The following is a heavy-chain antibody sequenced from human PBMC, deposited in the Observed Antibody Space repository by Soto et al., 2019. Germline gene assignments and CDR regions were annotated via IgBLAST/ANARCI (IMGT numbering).Heavy chain of an antibody. CDR1: GGSISSGGYS. CDR2: IYHSGST. Sequence: QLQLRESGSGLVKPSQTLSLTCAVSGGSISSGGYSWSWIRQPPGKGLEWIGYIYHSGSTYYNPSLKSRVTISVDRSKNQFSLKLSPVTAADTAVYYCARENNVLPGGYFDYWGQGTLVTVSS. D-gene: IGHD3-10*01. V-gene: IGHV4-30-2*01. CDR3: ARENNVLPGGYFDY. J-gene: IGHJ4*02.